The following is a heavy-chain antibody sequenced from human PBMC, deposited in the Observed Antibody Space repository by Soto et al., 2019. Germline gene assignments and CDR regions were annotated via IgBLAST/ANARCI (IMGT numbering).Heavy chain of an antibody. CDR2: IIPIFGTA. CDR3: ARGDRIVATYVRVRRYYYYYGMDV. V-gene: IGHV1-69*13. J-gene: IGHJ6*02. D-gene: IGHD5-12*01. CDR1: GGTFSSYA. Sequence: SVKVSCKASGGTFSSYAISWVRQAPGQGLEWMGGIIPIFGTANYAQKFQGRVTITADESTSTAYMELSSLRSEDTAVYYCARGDRIVATYVRVRRYYYYYGMDVWGQGTTVTVSS.